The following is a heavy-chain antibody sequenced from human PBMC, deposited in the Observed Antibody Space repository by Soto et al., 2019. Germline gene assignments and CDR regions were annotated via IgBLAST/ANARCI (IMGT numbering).Heavy chain of an antibody. V-gene: IGHV4-59*01. CDR2: IYYSGST. D-gene: IGHD3-10*01. CDR3: ARSRFGELLVGNWFDP. J-gene: IGHJ5*02. Sequence: PSETLSLTCTVSGGSISSYYWSWIRQPPGKGLEWIGYIYYSGSTNYNPSLKSRVTISVDTSKNQFSLKLSSVTAADTAVYYCARSRFGELLVGNWFDPWGQGTLVTSPQ. CDR1: GGSISSYY.